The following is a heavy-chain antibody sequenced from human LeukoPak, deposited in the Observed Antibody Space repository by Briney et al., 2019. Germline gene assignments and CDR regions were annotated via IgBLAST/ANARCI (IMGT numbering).Heavy chain of an antibody. CDR2: IYHSGSA. CDR1: RGSISSPKW. V-gene: IGHV4-4*02. Sequence: PSGTLSLTCTVSRGSISSPKWWTWVRQPPGQGLEWIAEIYHSGSANHNPSLISRLTISVDKSRNQFSLKLSSVTAADTAVYYCASRTASALEGFDIWGQGTMVTVSS. J-gene: IGHJ3*02. CDR3: ASRTASALEGFDI. D-gene: IGHD6-19*01.